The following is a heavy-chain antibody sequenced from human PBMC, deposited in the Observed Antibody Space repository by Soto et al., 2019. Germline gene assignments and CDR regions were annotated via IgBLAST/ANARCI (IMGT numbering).Heavy chain of an antibody. V-gene: IGHV3-7*01. Sequence: VGSLILSCAASGFTFSSYWMSWVRQAPGKGLEWVANIKQDGSEKYYVDSVKGRFTISRDNAKNSLYLQMNSLRAEDTAVYYCARDYYDFWSGYYTRLDYWGQGTLVIVSS. J-gene: IGHJ4*02. CDR2: IKQDGSEK. D-gene: IGHD3-3*01. CDR1: GFTFSSYW. CDR3: ARDYYDFWSGYYTRLDY.